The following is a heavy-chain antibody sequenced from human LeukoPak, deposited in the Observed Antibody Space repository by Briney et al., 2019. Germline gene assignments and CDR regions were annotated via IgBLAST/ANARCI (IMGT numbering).Heavy chain of an antibody. D-gene: IGHD3-22*01. V-gene: IGHV3-21*01. CDR3: ARLRRNSDRSGYYYYYDY. J-gene: IGHJ4*02. CDR2: ISVGSNYI. CDR1: GYTFSSYS. Sequence: GGSLRLSCAASGYTFSSYSINWVRQAPGKGLEWVSSISVGSNYIYYADSVRGRFSISRDDARNSLYLQMDSLRGDDTAVYYCARLRRNSDRSGYYYYYDYWGQGTLVTVSS.